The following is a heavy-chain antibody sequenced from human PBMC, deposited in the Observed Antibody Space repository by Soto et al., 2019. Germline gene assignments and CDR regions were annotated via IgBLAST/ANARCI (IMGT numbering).Heavy chain of an antibody. Sequence: RALVQVSCKASGAIFSSYAVSWVRQVPGQGLEWMGGIIPIFATPKYGHKFQDRVTITADESTSTAYMELSSLRSDDTAVYYCARARYGDFVTWFDSWGQGTPVTVSS. V-gene: IGHV1-69*13. J-gene: IGHJ5*01. CDR3: ARARYGDFVTWFDS. D-gene: IGHD4-17*01. CDR2: IIPIFATP. CDR1: GAIFSSYA.